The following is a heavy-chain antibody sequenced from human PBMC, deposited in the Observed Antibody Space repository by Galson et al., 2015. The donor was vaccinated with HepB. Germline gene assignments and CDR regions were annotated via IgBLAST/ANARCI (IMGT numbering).Heavy chain of an antibody. D-gene: IGHD2-21*01. V-gene: IGHV3-15*07. CDR2: IKSRTEGGTT. CDR3: TTEAVVIAAAFDY. CDR1: GLSFKNAW. Sequence: SLRLSCAASGLSFKNAWMNWVRQAPGKGLEWVGRIKSRTEGGTTDYAAPATGRFTISRDDSKNTVYLQMNSLEIEDTAIYYCTTEAVVIAAAFDYWGQGALVTVSS. J-gene: IGHJ4*02.